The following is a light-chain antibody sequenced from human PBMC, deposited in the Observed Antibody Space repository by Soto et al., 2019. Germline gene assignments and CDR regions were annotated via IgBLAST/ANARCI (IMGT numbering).Light chain of an antibody. J-gene: IGLJ3*02. CDR3: CSYVGSYTWV. V-gene: IGLV2-11*01. CDR1: SIDIGGYNF. CDR2: DVS. Sequence: QSALTQPRSVSGSPGQSVTISCTGASIDIGGYNFVSWYKQHPGKAPKPMIYDVSKRPSGVPDRFSGSKSGNTASLTISGLQADDEADYYCCSYVGSYTWVFGGGTKLTVL.